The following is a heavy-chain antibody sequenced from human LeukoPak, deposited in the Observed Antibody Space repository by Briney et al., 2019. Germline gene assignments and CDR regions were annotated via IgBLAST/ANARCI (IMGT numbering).Heavy chain of an antibody. CDR2: IWYDGSNK. CDR1: GLTFSSFG. CDR3: AKDLDTATEFDY. D-gene: IGHD5-18*01. V-gene: IGHV3-33*06. Sequence: GRSLRLSCSASGLTFSSFGMHWGRQAPGKGLEWVAVIWYDGSNKYYADSVKGRFTISRDNSKNTLYLQMNSLRAEDTAVYYCAKDLDTATEFDYWGQGTLVTVSS. J-gene: IGHJ4*02.